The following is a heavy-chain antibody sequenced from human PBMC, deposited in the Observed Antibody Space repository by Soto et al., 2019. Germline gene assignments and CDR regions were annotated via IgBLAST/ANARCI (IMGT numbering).Heavy chain of an antibody. D-gene: IGHD3-22*01. Sequence: VGSLGLSCAASGFTFSSYAMSWVRQAPGKGLEWVSAISGSGGSTYYADSVKGRFTISRDNSKNTLYLQMNSLRAEDTAVYYCAKNPSSGYYYGAFDIWGQGTMVTVSS. CDR3: AKNPSSGYYYGAFDI. CDR1: GFTFSSYA. V-gene: IGHV3-23*01. CDR2: ISGSGGST. J-gene: IGHJ3*02.